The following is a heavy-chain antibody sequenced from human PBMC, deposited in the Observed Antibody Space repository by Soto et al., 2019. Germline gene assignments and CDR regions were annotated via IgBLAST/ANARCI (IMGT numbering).Heavy chain of an antibody. J-gene: IGHJ4*02. CDR2: ISGSDDST. Sequence: PGGSLRLSCAASGFTFSSYAMSWVRQAPGKGLEWVSFISGSDDSTYYADSVKGRFTISRDNSKNTLYLQMNSLRAEDTAVYYCAKMTRTHFDYWGQGTLVTAPQ. CDR3: AKMTRTHFDY. V-gene: IGHV3-23*01. CDR1: GFTFSSYA.